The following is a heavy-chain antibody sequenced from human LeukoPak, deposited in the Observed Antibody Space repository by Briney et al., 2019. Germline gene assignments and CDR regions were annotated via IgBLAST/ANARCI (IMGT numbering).Heavy chain of an antibody. CDR1: GFTFSSYG. V-gene: IGHV3-30*02. Sequence: QPGGSLRLSCAASGFTFSSYGMHWVRQAPGKGLEWVAFIRYDGSNKYYADSVKGRFTISRDNSKNTLYLQMNSLRADDTALYYCIGHGGYSFWGQGALVTVSS. J-gene: IGHJ4*02. CDR3: IGHGGYSF. CDR2: IRYDGSNK. D-gene: IGHD4-23*01.